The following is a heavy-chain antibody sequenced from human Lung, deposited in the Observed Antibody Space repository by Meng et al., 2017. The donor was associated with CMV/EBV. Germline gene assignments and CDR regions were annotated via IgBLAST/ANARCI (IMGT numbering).Heavy chain of an antibody. Sequence: SLKISCTASEFTFSTYDFHWVRQPTGKGLEWVSSIGTVGDTYSIGSVKGRFIISREDAKNSVYLQMNGLRDGDTGLYYCARARSPTHFDDWGQGPRVTVSS. CDR3: ARARSPTHFDD. CDR1: EFTFSTYD. J-gene: IGHJ4*02. V-gene: IGHV3-13*01. CDR2: IGTVGDT.